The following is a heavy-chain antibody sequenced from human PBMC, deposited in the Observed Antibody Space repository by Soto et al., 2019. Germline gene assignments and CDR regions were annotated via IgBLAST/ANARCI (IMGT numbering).Heavy chain of an antibody. Sequence: ASVKVSCKASGYTFTSYGISWVRQAPGQGLEWMGWISAYNGNTNYAQKLQGRVTMTTDTSTSTAYMELRSLRSDDTAVYYCARDHPYYYDSSGDRDNWFDPWGQGTMVTVYS. J-gene: IGHJ5*02. V-gene: IGHV1-18*04. CDR3: ARDHPYYYDSSGDRDNWFDP. D-gene: IGHD3-22*01. CDR2: ISAYNGNT. CDR1: GYTFTSYG.